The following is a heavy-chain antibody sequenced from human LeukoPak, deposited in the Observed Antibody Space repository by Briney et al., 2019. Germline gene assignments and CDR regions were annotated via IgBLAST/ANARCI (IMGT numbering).Heavy chain of an antibody. V-gene: IGHV1-2*06. CDR1: GYTFTNYF. J-gene: IGHJ4*02. Sequence: ASVKVSFKASGYTFTNYFMHWVRQAPGQGLEWMGRINPNSGGTNYAQKFQGRVSMTRDTSISTAYMELSRLRSDHTAVYYCARNKEVGATSPYYFDYRGQGTLVTVSS. D-gene: IGHD1-26*01. CDR3: ARNKEVGATSPYYFDY. CDR2: INPNSGGT.